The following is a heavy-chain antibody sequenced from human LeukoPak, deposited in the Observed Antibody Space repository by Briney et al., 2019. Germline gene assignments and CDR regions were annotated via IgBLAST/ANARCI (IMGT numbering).Heavy chain of an antibody. J-gene: IGHJ3*02. D-gene: IGHD3-22*01. CDR1: GFTFDDYG. CDR3: ARSYYYDSQVFDAFDI. Sequence: RSGGSLRLSCAASGFTFDDYGMSWVRHAPGKGLEWVSGINWNGDSTGYADSVKGRFTISRDNAKNSLYLQMNSLRAEDTAVYYCARSYYYDSQVFDAFDIWGQGTMVTVSS. V-gene: IGHV3-20*04. CDR2: INWNGDST.